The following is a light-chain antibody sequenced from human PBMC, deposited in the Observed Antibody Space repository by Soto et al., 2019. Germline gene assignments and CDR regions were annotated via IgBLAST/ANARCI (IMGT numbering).Light chain of an antibody. CDR1: SSDVGGYKY. CDR2: EVS. V-gene: IGLV2-14*01. J-gene: IGLJ1*01. CDR3: SSYRSVGSLV. Sequence: QSVLTQPASVSVSPGQSITISCTGTSSDVGGYKYVSWYQQRPGKAPKVMIYEVSNRPSGVSDRFSGSKSGNTASLTISGLQADDEADYYCSSYRSVGSLVFGTGTKVTVL.